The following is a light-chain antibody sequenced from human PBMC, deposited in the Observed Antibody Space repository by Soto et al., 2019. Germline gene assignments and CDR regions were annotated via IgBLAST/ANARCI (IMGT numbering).Light chain of an antibody. CDR3: ATWDGSLPGEV. CDR1: SSNIGNNY. V-gene: IGLV1-51*01. J-gene: IGLJ2*01. CDR2: DNN. Sequence: QSVLTQSPSVSAAPGQKVTISSSGGSSNIGNNYVSWYQQLPATAPKLLIYDNNKRPSGIPDRFSGSKSGTSGTLDITGLQTGDEADYYCATWDGSLPGEVFGGGTKLTVL.